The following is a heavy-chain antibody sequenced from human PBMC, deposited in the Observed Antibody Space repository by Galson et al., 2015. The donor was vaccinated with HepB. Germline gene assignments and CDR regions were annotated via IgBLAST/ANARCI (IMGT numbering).Heavy chain of an antibody. CDR2: ISGYNGIS. J-gene: IGHJ4*02. CDR1: GHTFNSYG. D-gene: IGHD5-12*01. CDR3: AKEDSDYVGLLLL. Sequence: SVKVSCKASGHTFNSYGLSWVRQAPGQGLEWMGWISGYNGISNYAQKFQGRVTMTTDTSTSTAYMELRSLRSDDTAVYYCAKEDSDYVGLLLLWGQGTLVTVSS. V-gene: IGHV1-18*01.